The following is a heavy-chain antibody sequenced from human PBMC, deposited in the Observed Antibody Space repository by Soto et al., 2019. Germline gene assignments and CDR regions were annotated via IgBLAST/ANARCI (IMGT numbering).Heavy chain of an antibody. J-gene: IGHJ4*02. V-gene: IGHV4-39*01. CDR3: ARGVLLWFGEPGPFDY. CDR1: GGSISSSSYY. D-gene: IGHD3-10*01. Sequence: SETLSLTCTVSGGSISSSSYYWGWIRQPPGKGLEWIGSIYYSGSTYYNPSLKSRVTISVDTSKNQFSLKLSSVTAADTAVYYCARGVLLWFGEPGPFDYWGQGTLVTVSS. CDR2: IYYSGST.